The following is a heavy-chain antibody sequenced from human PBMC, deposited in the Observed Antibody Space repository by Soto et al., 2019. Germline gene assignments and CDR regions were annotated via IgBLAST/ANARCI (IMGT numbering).Heavy chain of an antibody. Sequence: EVQLLESGGGLVQPGGSLRLSCAASGFTFSSYAMSWVRQAPGKGLEWVSAISGSGGSTYYADSVKGRFTISRDNSKNTLYMQMNSLRAEDTAVYYCAYTGGLLLRGYWGQGTLVTVSS. V-gene: IGHV3-23*01. CDR1: GFTFSSYA. CDR2: ISGSGGST. J-gene: IGHJ4*02. D-gene: IGHD2-15*01. CDR3: AYTGGLLLRGY.